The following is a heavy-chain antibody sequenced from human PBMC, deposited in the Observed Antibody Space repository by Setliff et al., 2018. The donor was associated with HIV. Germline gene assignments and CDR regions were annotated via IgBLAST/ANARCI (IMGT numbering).Heavy chain of an antibody. CDR3: ARVRGGYSSGFPDY. D-gene: IGHD5-18*01. CDR2: ISYEGSNK. V-gene: IGHV3-30*04. J-gene: IGHJ4*02. Sequence: GGSLRLSCAASGFPFSTYAMHWVRQAPGKGLEWVAVISYEGSNKFYADSVRGRFTISRDNSKNTLYLLMNSLRPEDTAVYLCARVRGGYSSGFPDYWGQGTLVTVSS. CDR1: GFPFSTYA.